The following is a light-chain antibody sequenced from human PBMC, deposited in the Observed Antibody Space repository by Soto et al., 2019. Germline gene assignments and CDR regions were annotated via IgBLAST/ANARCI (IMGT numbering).Light chain of an antibody. V-gene: IGLV2-14*01. CDR2: EVA. CDR1: SSDIGGYNY. CDR3: SSYTSSSTQV. Sequence: QSALTQPASVSGSPGQSITISCTGTSSDIGGYNYVSWYQQHPGKAPKLMIYEVANRPSGVSNRFSGSKSGYTASLTISGLQAEDEADYYCSSYTSSSTQVFGGGTQLTVL. J-gene: IGLJ3*02.